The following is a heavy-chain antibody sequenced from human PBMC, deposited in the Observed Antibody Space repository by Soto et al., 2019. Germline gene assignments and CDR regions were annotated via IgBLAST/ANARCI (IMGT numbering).Heavy chain of an antibody. J-gene: IGHJ3*01. Sequence: QVQLVESGGGVVQPGRSLRLSCAASGFTFSNYGMHWVRQAPGTGLEWVAVIWYDGTNTYYADSVKGRFTIAIDNSKNTLYLQMNSLRAEDTAVYYCERDRGLMLRGAPDALDVWGQGTMVTVSS. V-gene: IGHV3-33*01. CDR1: GFTFSNYG. CDR2: IWYDGTNT. D-gene: IGHD3-10*01. CDR3: ERDRGLMLRGAPDALDV.